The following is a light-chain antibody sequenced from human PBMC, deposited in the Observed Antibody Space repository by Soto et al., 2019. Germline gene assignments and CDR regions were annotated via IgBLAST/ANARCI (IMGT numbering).Light chain of an antibody. J-gene: IGLJ2*01. CDR2: RNN. CDR3: AAWDDSLSAL. V-gene: IGLV1-47*01. Sequence: QSVLTQPPSASGTPRQRVTISCSGSSSNIGSNYVYWYQQLPGTAPKLLIYRNNQRPSGGPDRFSGSKSGTSASLAISGLRSEDEADYYCAAWDDSLSALFGGGTKLTVL. CDR1: SSNIGSNY.